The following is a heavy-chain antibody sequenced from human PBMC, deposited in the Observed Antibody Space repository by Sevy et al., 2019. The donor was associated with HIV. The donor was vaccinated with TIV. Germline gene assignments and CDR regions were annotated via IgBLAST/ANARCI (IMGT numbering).Heavy chain of an antibody. CDR3: AGAGMGAKGFDY. CDR2: LSASGGST. V-gene: IGHV3-23*01. Sequence: GSLRLSCAASGFIFNSYVMSWVRQAPGKGLEWVSGLSASGGSTFYADSVKGRFTISRDNFKNALYLEMNSLRVEDTAVYYCAGAGMGAKGFDYWGQGTLVTVSS. D-gene: IGHD1-26*01. J-gene: IGHJ4*02. CDR1: GFIFNSYV.